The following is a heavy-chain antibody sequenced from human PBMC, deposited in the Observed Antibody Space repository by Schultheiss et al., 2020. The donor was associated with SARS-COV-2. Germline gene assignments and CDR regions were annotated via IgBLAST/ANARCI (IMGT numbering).Heavy chain of an antibody. J-gene: IGHJ6*02. D-gene: IGHD1-1*01. CDR1: GGSFSGYY. Sequence: SETLSLTCAVYGGSFSGYYWTWIRQPPGKGLEWLGEIDHSRSTNYNPSLKSRVTISVDTSKNQFSLKLSSVTAADTAVYYCARDERKIYYYYGMDVWGQGTTVTVSS. CDR2: IDHSRST. CDR3: ARDERKIYYYYGMDV. V-gene: IGHV4-34*01.